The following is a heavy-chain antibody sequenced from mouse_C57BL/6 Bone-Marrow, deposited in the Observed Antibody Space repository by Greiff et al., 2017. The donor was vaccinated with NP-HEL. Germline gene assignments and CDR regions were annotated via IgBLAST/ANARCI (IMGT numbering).Heavy chain of an antibody. Sequence: EVKLMESGPGLVKPSQSLSLTCSVTGYSITSGYYWNWIRQFPGNKLEWMGYISYDGSNNYNPSLKNRISITRDTSKNQFFLKLNSVTTEDTATYYCARDGWLRQAYWGQGTLVTVSA. D-gene: IGHD2-2*01. V-gene: IGHV3-6*01. CDR3: ARDGWLRQAY. CDR2: ISYDGSN. CDR1: GYSITSGYY. J-gene: IGHJ3*01.